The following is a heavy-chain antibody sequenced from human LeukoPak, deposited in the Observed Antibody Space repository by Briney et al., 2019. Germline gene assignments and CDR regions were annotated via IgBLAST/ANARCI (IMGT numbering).Heavy chain of an antibody. V-gene: IGHV3-30-3*01. CDR2: ISYDGSNK. CDR1: GFTFSSYA. J-gene: IGHJ4*02. D-gene: IGHD3-3*01. CDR3: ARGFANYDFWSGYLDY. Sequence: PGGSLRLSCAASGFTFSSYAMHWVRQAPGKGLEWVAVISYDGSNKYYADSVKGRFTISRDNSKNTLYLQMNSLRAEDTAVYYCARGFANYDFWSGYLDYWGQGTLVTVSS.